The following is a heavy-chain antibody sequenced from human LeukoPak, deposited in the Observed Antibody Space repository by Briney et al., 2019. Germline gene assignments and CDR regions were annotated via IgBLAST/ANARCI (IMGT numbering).Heavy chain of an antibody. CDR1: GGSFSTSSYY. CDR3: AREGTTSRAFDI. J-gene: IGHJ3*02. D-gene: IGHD2/OR15-2a*01. Sequence: SETLSLTCAASGGSFSTSSYYWGRLRQAPGQGLEWIGSIYYSGSTYYNPSLKSRVTISVDTSKNQFSLKLSSVTAADTAVYYCAREGTTSRAFDIWGQGTMVTVSS. V-gene: IGHV4-39*02. CDR2: IYYSGST.